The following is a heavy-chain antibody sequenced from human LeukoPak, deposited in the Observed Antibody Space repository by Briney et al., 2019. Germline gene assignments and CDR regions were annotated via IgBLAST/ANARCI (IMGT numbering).Heavy chain of an antibody. Sequence: SQTLSLTCAISGDGVSSDSAAWNWIRQSPSRGLEWLGRTYYRSKWYHDYEVSVQSRIIINPDTSKNQFSLQLSSVTPEDTAVYYCARRLTQYDCFDPWGQGILVTVSS. J-gene: IGHJ5*02. CDR1: GDGVSSDSAA. D-gene: IGHD2-2*01. CDR2: TYYRSKWYH. V-gene: IGHV6-1*01. CDR3: ARRLTQYDCFDP.